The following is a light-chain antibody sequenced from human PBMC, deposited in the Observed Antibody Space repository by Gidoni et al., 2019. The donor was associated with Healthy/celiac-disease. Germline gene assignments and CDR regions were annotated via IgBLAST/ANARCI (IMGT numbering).Light chain of an antibody. CDR2: AAS. CDR1: QSISSY. Sequence: DIQMTQSPSSLSASVGDRVTITCRASQSISSYLNWYQHKPGKDPKLLIYAASSLQSGVPSRFSGSGSGTDFTLTISSLQPEDFATYYCQQCYSTPRTFGQXTKLEIK. J-gene: IGKJ2*02. V-gene: IGKV1-39*01. CDR3: QQCYSTPRT.